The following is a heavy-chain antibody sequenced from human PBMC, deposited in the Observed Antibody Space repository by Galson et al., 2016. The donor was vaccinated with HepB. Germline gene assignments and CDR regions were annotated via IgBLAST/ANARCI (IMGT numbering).Heavy chain of an antibody. J-gene: IGHJ6*02. CDR2: ISSSSSYI. CDR3: ARRRTIYFGYAMDV. CDR1: GFTFSSYS. Sequence: SLRLSCAASGFTFSSYSMNWVRQAPGKGLEWVSSISSSSSYIYYADSVKGRFTISRDNAKNSLYLQMNSLRAEDTALYFCARRRTIYFGYAMDVWGQGTAVTVAS. V-gene: IGHV3-21*04. D-gene: IGHD3-3*01.